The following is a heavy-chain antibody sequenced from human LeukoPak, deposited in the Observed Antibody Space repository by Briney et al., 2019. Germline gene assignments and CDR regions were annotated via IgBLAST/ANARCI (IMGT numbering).Heavy chain of an antibody. Sequence: SETLSLTCSVSGGSISSSSYYWGWIRQPPGKGLEWIGSIYYSGSTYYNPSLKSRVTISVDTSKNQFSLKLSSVTAADTAVYYCARARGSGSYSYGMDVWGQGTTVTVSS. CDR1: GGSISSSSYY. D-gene: IGHD3-10*01. V-gene: IGHV4-39*01. CDR2: IYYSGST. CDR3: ARARGSGSYSYGMDV. J-gene: IGHJ6*02.